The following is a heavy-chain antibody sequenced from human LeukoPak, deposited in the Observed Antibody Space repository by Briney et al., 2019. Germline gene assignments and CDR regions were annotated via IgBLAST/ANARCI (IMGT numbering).Heavy chain of an antibody. J-gene: IGHJ4*02. D-gene: IGHD6-19*01. CDR2: IYTSGGT. Sequence: SETLSLTCTVSGGSISGYYWSWIRQPAGKGLEWIGRIYTSGGTNYNPSLKSRVTISIDTSKNQFSLKLSSVTAADTAVYYCARFPRGGPYNSGSSFDYWGQGTLVNVYS. CDR3: ARFPRGGPYNSGSSFDY. V-gene: IGHV4-4*07. CDR1: GGSISGYY.